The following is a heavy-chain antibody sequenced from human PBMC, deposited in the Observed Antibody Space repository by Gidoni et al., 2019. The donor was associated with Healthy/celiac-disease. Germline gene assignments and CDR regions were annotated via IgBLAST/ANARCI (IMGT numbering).Heavy chain of an antibody. CDR2: INHSGST. J-gene: IGHJ4*02. Sequence: QVQLQQRGAGLLKPSETLSLTCSVYGGSFSGYYWSWIRQPPGKGLEWIGEINHSGSTNYNPSLKSRVTISVDTSKNQFSLKLSSVTAADTAVYYCARRGLDDSSGYYPDYWGQGTLVTVSS. D-gene: IGHD3-22*01. CDR1: GGSFSGYY. V-gene: IGHV4-34*01. CDR3: ARRGLDDSSGYYPDY.